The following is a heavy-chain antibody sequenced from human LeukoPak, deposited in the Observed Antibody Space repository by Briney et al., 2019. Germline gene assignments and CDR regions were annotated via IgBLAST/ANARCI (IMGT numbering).Heavy chain of an antibody. Sequence: SETLSLTCAVYGGSFSGYYWSWIRQPPGKRLEWIGEINHSGSTNYNPSLKSRVTISVDTSKNQFSLKLSSVTAADTAVYYCARGKGYSSGWYYYYYMDVWGKGTTVTVSS. D-gene: IGHD6-19*01. CDR3: ARGKGYSSGWYYYYYMDV. CDR2: INHSGST. CDR1: GGSFSGYY. J-gene: IGHJ6*03. V-gene: IGHV4-34*01.